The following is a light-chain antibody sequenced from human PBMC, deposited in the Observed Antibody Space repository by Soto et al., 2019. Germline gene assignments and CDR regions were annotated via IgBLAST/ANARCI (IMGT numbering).Light chain of an antibody. J-gene: IGKJ4*01. CDR2: SAS. CDR3: QERYSTPRLT. V-gene: IGKV1-39*01. CDR1: QSISSY. Sequence: DIQMTQSPSSLSASVGDRVTITCRASQSISSYLNWYQQKPGKAPKLLIYSASSLQSGVPSRFSGSGSGTDFALTISSLQPEDFSTYYCQERYSTPRLTFCGGTKVESK.